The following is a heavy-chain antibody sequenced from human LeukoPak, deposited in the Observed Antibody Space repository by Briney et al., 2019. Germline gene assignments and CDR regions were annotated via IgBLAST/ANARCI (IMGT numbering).Heavy chain of an antibody. D-gene: IGHD3-22*01. Sequence: GGSLRLSCAASGFTVSSNYMSWVRQAPGKGLEWVSVIYSGGSTYYADSVKGRFTISRDNSKNTLYLQMNSLRAEDTAVYYCARDRNYYDSTRFYYGMDVWGQGTTVTVSS. CDR1: GFTVSSNY. CDR2: IYSGGST. CDR3: ARDRNYYDSTRFYYGMDV. J-gene: IGHJ6*02. V-gene: IGHV3-66*01.